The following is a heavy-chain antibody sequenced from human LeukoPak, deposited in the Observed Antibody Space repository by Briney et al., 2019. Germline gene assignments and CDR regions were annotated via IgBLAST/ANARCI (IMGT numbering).Heavy chain of an antibody. Sequence: PSETLSLTCTVSGGSISSGGYYWSWIRQPPGKGLEWIGEINHSGSTNYNPSLKSRVTISVDTSKNQFSLRLSSVTAADTAVYYCARTTSHIVVVVEHHAFDIWGQGTMVTVSS. V-gene: IGHV4-39*07. CDR1: GGSISSGGYY. CDR2: INHSGST. J-gene: IGHJ3*02. D-gene: IGHD2-15*01. CDR3: ARTTSHIVVVVEHHAFDI.